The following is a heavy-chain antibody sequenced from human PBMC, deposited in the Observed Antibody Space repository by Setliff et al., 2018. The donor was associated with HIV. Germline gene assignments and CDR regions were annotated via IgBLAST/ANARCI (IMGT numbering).Heavy chain of an antibody. D-gene: IGHD6-19*01. V-gene: IGHV1-2*02. CDR3: ARGYSSGNYYYYYMDV. CDR2: INPNSGGT. CDR1: GYTFTGYY. J-gene: IGHJ6*03. Sequence: ASVKVSCKASGYTFTGYYMHWVRQAPGQGLEWMGWINPNSGGTTYAQKFQGRVTMTRDTSISTAYMELSSLRSEDTAVYYCARGYSSGNYYYYYMDVWGKGTTVTVSS.